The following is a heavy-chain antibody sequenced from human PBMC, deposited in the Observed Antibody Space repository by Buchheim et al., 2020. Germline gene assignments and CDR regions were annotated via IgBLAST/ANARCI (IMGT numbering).Heavy chain of an antibody. V-gene: IGHV3-48*03. CDR2: ISTSSSAK. D-gene: IGHD3-22*01. Sequence: EVQLVESGGDLVQPGGSLRLSCEVSGFTFSTHEMHWVRQAPGRGLEWISYISTSSSAKYYADSVKGRFTISRDNAKNSLYLQMHSLRAEDTAIYYCATWSVYDHRGYPVDYWGQGT. CDR3: ATWSVYDHRGYPVDY. J-gene: IGHJ4*02. CDR1: GFTFSTHE.